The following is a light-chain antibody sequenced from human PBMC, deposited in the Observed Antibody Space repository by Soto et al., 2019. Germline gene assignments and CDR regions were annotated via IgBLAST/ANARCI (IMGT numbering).Light chain of an antibody. CDR1: SSDVGAYKY. CDR3: SSYAGSNIYV. Sequence: QSVVPQPPSASVSPGQSVTISCPGTSSDVGAYKYVSWYQQYPGKAPKLMIYEVTKRPSGVPDRFSGSKSGNTASLTVSGLQAEDEADYYCSSYAGSNIYVFGTGTKVTVL. V-gene: IGLV2-8*01. CDR2: EVT. J-gene: IGLJ1*01.